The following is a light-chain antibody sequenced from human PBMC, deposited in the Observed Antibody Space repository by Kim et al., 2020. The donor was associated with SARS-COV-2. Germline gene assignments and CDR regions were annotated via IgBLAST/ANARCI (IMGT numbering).Light chain of an antibody. V-gene: IGLV2-14*03. CDR1: SSDLGGYNY. J-gene: IGLJ3*02. CDR3: SSYTSSSTWV. Sequence: GQSITISCTGTSSDLGGYNYVSWYQQHPGKAPKLMIYDVSNRPSGVSNRFSGSKSGNTASLTISGLQAEDEADYYCSSYTSSSTWVFGGGTQLTV. CDR2: DVS.